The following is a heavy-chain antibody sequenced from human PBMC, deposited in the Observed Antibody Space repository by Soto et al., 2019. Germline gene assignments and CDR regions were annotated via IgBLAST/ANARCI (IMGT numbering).Heavy chain of an antibody. CDR1: GFTFSRYG. CDR3: ARVIPGSVAGTGNFDY. Sequence: QVQLVESGGGVVQPGRSLRLSCAASGFTFSRYGMHWVRQAPGKGLEWVAVIWYDGSNKYYADSVKGRFTISRDNSKNTLYLQMNSLRAEDTAVYYCARVIPGSVAGTGNFDYWGQGTLVTVSS. D-gene: IGHD6-19*01. V-gene: IGHV3-33*01. J-gene: IGHJ4*02. CDR2: IWYDGSNK.